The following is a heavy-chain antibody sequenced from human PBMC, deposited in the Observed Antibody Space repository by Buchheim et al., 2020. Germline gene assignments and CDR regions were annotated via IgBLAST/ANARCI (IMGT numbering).Heavy chain of an antibody. Sequence: QVQLQESGPGLVKPSGTLSLTCAVSGGSISSSNWWSWVRQPPGKGLEWIGEIYHSGSTNYNPSLKSRATISVDKSKTQYSLKLSSVTAADTAVYYCARDLRVVVTHYYYYYGMDVWGQGTT. CDR1: GGSISSSNW. CDR3: ARDLRVVVTHYYYYYGMDV. CDR2: IYHSGST. J-gene: IGHJ6*02. D-gene: IGHD2-21*02. V-gene: IGHV4-4*02.